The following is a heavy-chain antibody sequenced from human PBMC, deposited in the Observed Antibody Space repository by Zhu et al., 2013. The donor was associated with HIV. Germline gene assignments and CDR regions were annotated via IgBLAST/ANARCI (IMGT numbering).Heavy chain of an antibody. CDR2: ISAYNGNT. D-gene: IGHD3-10*01. CDR3: ARAPQSMVRDHNLDY. CDR1: GYTFTSYG. Sequence: QVQLVQSGAEVKKPGASVKVSCKASGYTFTSYGISWVRQAPGQGLEWMGWISAYNGNTNYAQKLQGRVTMTTDTSTSTAYMELRSLRSDDTAVYYCARAPQSMVRDHNLDYWGRREPVVTVSS. V-gene: IGHV1-18*01. J-gene: IGHJ4*01.